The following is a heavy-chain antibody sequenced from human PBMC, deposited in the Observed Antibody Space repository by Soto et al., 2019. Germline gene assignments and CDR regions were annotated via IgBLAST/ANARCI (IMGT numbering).Heavy chain of an antibody. Sequence: QVQLVESGGGVVQPGRSLRLSCAASGFTFSSYTMHWVLEAPGKGLEWVAVISNDGSHKDYADSVKGRFTISRDNSKNTLNLQMNSLRAEDTAIYYCAREWSIAVAAHGYWGQGTLVTVSS. CDR3: AREWSIAVAAHGY. D-gene: IGHD6-19*01. CDR1: GFTFSSYT. V-gene: IGHV3-30-3*01. J-gene: IGHJ4*02. CDR2: ISNDGSHK.